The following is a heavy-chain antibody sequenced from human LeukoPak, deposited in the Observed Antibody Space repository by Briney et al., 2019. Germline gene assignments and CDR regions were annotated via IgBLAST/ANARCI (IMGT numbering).Heavy chain of an antibody. CDR3: ARVAWYYDILTGYYNPKDYYYYMDV. CDR1: GVAISRGGYA. Sequence: SETLSLTCAVSGVAISRGGYAWNWIRQPPGKGLEWIAYIYHSGTTYYNPSLKSRATISVDTSKNQFSLKLSSVTAADTAVYYCARVAWYYDILTGYYNPKDYYYYMDVWGKGTTVTVSS. J-gene: IGHJ6*03. V-gene: IGHV4-30-2*05. D-gene: IGHD3-9*01. CDR2: IYHSGTT.